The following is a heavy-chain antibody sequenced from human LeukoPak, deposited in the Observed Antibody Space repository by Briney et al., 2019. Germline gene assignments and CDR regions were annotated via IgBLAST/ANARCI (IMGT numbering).Heavy chain of an antibody. D-gene: IGHD3-22*01. Sequence: EASVKVSCKASGYTFTSYGISWVRQAPGQGLEWMGWISAYNGNTNYAQKLQGRVTMTTDTSTSTAYMELRSLRSDDTAVYYCATADYYDSSGYIDYWGQGTLVTVSS. J-gene: IGHJ4*02. V-gene: IGHV1-18*01. CDR2: ISAYNGNT. CDR1: GYTFTSYG. CDR3: ATADYYDSSGYIDY.